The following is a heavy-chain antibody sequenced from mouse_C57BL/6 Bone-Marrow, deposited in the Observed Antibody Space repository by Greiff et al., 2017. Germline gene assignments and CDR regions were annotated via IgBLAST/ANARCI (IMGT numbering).Heavy chain of an antibody. Sequence: QVQLQQPGAELVRPGSSVKLSCKASGYTFTSYWLDWVTQRPGQGLEWIGNIYPSDSDTPYNQKFKDKATLTVDKSSSTAYMQLSSLTSVDSAVCYCARGLVVPDYWGQGTTLTVSS. CDR3: ARGLVVPDY. V-gene: IGHV1-61*01. D-gene: IGHD1-1*01. CDR1: GYTFTSYW. J-gene: IGHJ2*01. CDR2: IYPSDSDT.